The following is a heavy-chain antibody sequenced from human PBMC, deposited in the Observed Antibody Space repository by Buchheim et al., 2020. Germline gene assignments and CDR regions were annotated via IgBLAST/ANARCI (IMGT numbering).Heavy chain of an antibody. J-gene: IGHJ6*02. Sequence: QVQLVESGGGVVQPGRSLRLSCAASGFTFSSYGMHWVRQAPGKGLEWVAVISYDGSNKYYADSVKGRFTISRDNSKNTLYLQMNSLRAEDTAVYYCAFQGIYGRALMDVWGQGTT. CDR3: AFQGIYGRALMDV. V-gene: IGHV3-30*03. CDR1: GFTFSSYG. CDR2: ISYDGSNK. D-gene: IGHD4-17*01.